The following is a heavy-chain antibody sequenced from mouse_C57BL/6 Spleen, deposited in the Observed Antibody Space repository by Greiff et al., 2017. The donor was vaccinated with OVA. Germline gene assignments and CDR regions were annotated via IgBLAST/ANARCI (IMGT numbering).Heavy chain of an antibody. CDR3: TTSITTVVAP. CDR2: IEPEDGDT. D-gene: IGHD1-1*01. J-gene: IGHJ3*01. CDR1: GFNIKDYY. Sequence: EVQLQQSGAELVRPGASVKLSCPASGFNIKDYYMHWVKQRPEQGLEWIGRIEPEDGDTEYAPKFLGKATMTADTFSNTAYLQLSSQTSEDTAVYYCTTSITTVVAPWGQGTLVTVSA. V-gene: IGHV14-1*01.